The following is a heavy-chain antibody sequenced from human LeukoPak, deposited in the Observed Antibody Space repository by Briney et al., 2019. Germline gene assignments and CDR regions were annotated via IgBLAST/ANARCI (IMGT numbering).Heavy chain of an antibody. Sequence: GASVKVSCKASGYTFTGYYMHWVRQAPGQGLEWMGWINPNSGGTNYAQKFQGRVTMTRDTSISTAYMELSRLRSDDTAVYYCARDHEYSSSWYVFFDYWGQGTLVTVSS. CDR2: INPNSGGT. CDR1: GYTFTGYY. D-gene: IGHD6-13*01. J-gene: IGHJ4*02. V-gene: IGHV1-2*02. CDR3: ARDHEYSSSWYVFFDY.